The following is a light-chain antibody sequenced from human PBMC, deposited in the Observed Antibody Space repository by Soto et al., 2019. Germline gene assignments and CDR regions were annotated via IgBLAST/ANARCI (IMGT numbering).Light chain of an antibody. CDR3: HHYNSWPYT. J-gene: IGKJ2*01. CDR1: QSVSGRY. V-gene: IGKV3-20*01. Sequence: EIVLTQSPGTLSLSPGERATLSCRASQSVSGRYLSWYQQKPGQTPRLLIYDASTRATGIPDRFSGSGSGTDLTITISSLQSEDFEVYYCHHYNSWPYTFGQGTKVDIK. CDR2: DAS.